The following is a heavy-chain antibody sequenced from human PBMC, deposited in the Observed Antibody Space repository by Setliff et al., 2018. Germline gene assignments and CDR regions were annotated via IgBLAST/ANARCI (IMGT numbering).Heavy chain of an antibody. CDR1: GGSINNYY. V-gene: IGHV4-4*07. Sequence: KPSETLSLTCTVSGGSINNYYWSWIRQPAGKGLEWIGRVYSNVGTNFNPSLKSRVTMSVDASKNQISLKLMSVTAADTGVYYCTKWVTGAFDVWGQGTRVTVSS. D-gene: IGHD1-26*01. J-gene: IGHJ3*01. CDR3: TKWVTGAFDV. CDR2: VYSNVGT.